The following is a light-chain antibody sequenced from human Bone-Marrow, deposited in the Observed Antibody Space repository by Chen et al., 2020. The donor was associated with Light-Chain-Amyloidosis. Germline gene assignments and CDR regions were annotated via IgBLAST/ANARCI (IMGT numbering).Light chain of an antibody. CDR1: NIGSTS. V-gene: IGLV3-21*02. CDR2: DDS. Sequence: SYVLTQPSSASVAPGQTATLACGGNNIGSTSVHWYLQTPGQAPLLVVYDDSDRPSGIPERLSGSNSGNTATLTISRVEAGDEADYYCQVWDRSSDRPVFGGGTKLTVL. CDR3: QVWDRSSDRPV. J-gene: IGLJ3*02.